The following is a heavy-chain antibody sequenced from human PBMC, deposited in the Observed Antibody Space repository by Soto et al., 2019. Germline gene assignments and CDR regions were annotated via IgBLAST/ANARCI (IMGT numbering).Heavy chain of an antibody. J-gene: IGHJ6*02. V-gene: IGHV3-30-3*01. Sequence: GGSLRLSCAASGFTFSSYAMHWVRQAPGKGLEWVAVISYDGSNKYYADSVKGRFTISRDNSKNTLYLQMNSLRAEDTAVYYCARDLNDIVVVVFSYYYYGMAVWGQGTTVTVSS. CDR2: ISYDGSNK. CDR3: ARDLNDIVVVVFSYYYYGMAV. D-gene: IGHD2-15*01. CDR1: GFTFSSYA.